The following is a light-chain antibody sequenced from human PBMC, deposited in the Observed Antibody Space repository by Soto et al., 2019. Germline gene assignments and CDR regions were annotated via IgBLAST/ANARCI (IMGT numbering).Light chain of an antibody. CDR3: VLYMGSGISV. Sequence: QAVVTQEPSFSVSPGGTVTLTCGLNSGSVSTRYYPSWYQQTPGQAPRTLIYSTNTRSSGVPDRFSGSILGNKAALTITGAQADDESDYYCVLYMGSGISVFGGGTKLTVL. J-gene: IGLJ2*01. V-gene: IGLV8-61*01. CDR1: SGSVSTRYY. CDR2: STN.